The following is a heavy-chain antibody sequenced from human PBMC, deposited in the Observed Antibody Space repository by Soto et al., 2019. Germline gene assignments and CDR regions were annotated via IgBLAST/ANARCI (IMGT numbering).Heavy chain of an antibody. D-gene: IGHD6-19*01. J-gene: IGHJ4*02. CDR3: ALSRLVRIRYFDY. Sequence: GGSLRLSCAASGFTFSSYAMSWVRQAPGKGLEWVSAISGSGGSTYYADSVKGRFTISRDNSKNTLYLQMNSLRAEDTAVYYCALSRLVRIRYFDYWGQGTLVTVSS. CDR1: GFTFSSYA. CDR2: ISGSGGST. V-gene: IGHV3-23*01.